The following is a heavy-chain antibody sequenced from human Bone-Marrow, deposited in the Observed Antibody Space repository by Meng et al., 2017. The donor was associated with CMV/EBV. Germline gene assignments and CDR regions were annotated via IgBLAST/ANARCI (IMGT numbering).Heavy chain of an antibody. D-gene: IGHD6-13*01. CDR1: GFTFSDYY. Sequence: GESLKISCAASGFTFSDYYMSWIRQAPGKGLEWVSYISSSGSTIYYADSVKGRFTISRDNAKNSLYLQMNSLRAEDTAVYYCARDGIAAAAYWYFDLWGRGTLVTVSS. J-gene: IGHJ2*01. CDR3: ARDGIAAAAYWYFDL. V-gene: IGHV3-11*04. CDR2: ISSSGSTI.